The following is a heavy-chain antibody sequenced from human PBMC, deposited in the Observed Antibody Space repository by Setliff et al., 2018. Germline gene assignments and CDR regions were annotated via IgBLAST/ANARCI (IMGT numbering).Heavy chain of an antibody. D-gene: IGHD6-13*01. CDR2: IIPMFGT. Sequence: SVKVSCKASGGTFSSYVISWVREAPGQGLEWTGGIIPMFGTNYAQKFQGRVTITADESTSTAYMELSSLESEDTAVYYCALEEYTSRWTKRFDPWGQGTLVTVSS. CDR1: GGTFSSYV. V-gene: IGHV1-69*13. J-gene: IGHJ5*02. CDR3: ALEEYTSRWTKRFDP.